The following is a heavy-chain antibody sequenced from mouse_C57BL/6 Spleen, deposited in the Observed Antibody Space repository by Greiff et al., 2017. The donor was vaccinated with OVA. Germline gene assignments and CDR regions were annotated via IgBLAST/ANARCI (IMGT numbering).Heavy chain of an antibody. CDR1: GFTFTDYY. Sequence: EVKVEESGGGLVQPGGSLSLSCAASGFTFTDYYMSWVRQTPGQALEWLGFIRNKANGYTTEYSASVKGRFTISRDTSQSILSLQMNALRAEDSATYYCARSSYYYGSSGYWCFDVWGTGTTVTVSA. V-gene: IGHV7-3*01. CDR3: ARSSYYYGSSGYWCFDV. J-gene: IGHJ1*03. CDR2: IRNKANGYTT. D-gene: IGHD1-1*01.